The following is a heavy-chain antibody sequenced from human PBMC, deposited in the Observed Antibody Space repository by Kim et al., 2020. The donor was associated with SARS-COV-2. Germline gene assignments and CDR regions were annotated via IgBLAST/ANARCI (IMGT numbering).Heavy chain of an antibody. Sequence: SETLSLTCTVSGDSISSKPYYWDWIRQPPGKGLEWIGSIHNSGNSYYNPSLKSRGTISVDTSKNQFSLRLSSVTAADTAVYYCVREVGKGGGFVDWGQ. CDR2: IHNSGNS. CDR1: GDSISSKPYY. D-gene: IGHD2-2*01. CDR3: VREVGKGGGFVD. V-gene: IGHV4-39*07. J-gene: IGHJ4*02.